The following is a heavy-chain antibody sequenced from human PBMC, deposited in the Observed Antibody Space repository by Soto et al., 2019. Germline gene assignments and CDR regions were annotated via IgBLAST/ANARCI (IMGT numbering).Heavy chain of an antibody. J-gene: IGHJ4*02. CDR2: IYYSGST. CDR1: GGSISSSSYY. V-gene: IGHV4-39*01. Sequence: SETLSLTCTVSGGSISSSSYYWGWIRQPPGKGLEWIGSIYYSGSTYYNPSLKSRVTISVDTSKNQFSLKLSSVTAADTAVYYCARLGRGILGQFDYWGQGTLVTVSS. CDR3: ARLGRGILGQFDY.